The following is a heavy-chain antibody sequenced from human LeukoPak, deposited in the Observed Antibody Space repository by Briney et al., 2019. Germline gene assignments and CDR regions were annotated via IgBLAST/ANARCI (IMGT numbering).Heavy chain of an antibody. CDR3: AKEAGTGMN. CDR2: IWYDGSDK. J-gene: IGHJ4*02. CDR1: GFTFSSYG. V-gene: IGHV3-33*06. Sequence: GGSLRLSCAASGFTFSSYGMHWVRQAPGKGLEWVAVIWYDGSDKYYADSVKGRFTISRDNSKNTLYLQMNSLRAEDTAVYYCAKEAGTGMNWGQGTLVTVSS. D-gene: IGHD1-1*01.